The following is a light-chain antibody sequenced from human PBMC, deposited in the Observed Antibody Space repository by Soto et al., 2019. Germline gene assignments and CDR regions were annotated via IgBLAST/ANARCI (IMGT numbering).Light chain of an antibody. V-gene: IGKV3-20*01. CDR2: GAS. CDR3: QQYDSSPWT. CDR1: QSLSGSY. J-gene: IGKJ1*01. Sequence: ELVLTQSPGTLSLSPGERATLSCRASQSLSGSYLAWYQQKPGQAPRLVIYGASTRATGIPDRFSGSGSGTDFTVTISRLEPEDFAVYFCQQYDSSPWTFGQGTKVDIK.